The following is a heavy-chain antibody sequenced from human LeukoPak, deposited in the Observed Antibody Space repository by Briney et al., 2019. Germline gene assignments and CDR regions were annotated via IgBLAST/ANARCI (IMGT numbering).Heavy chain of an antibody. CDR2: IGASGHKT. CDR1: GFTLSSYP. V-gene: IGHV3-23*01. CDR3: AKGRTYSTAYFDY. D-gene: IGHD2-15*01. Sequence: PGGSLRLSCPGTGFTLSSYPMSWVRQTPGRGLEWVSTIGASGHKTYYADSVKGRFTISRDESKNTLYLQMSSLGAEDTALYYCAKGRTYSTAYFDYWGQGTLVTVSS. J-gene: IGHJ4*02.